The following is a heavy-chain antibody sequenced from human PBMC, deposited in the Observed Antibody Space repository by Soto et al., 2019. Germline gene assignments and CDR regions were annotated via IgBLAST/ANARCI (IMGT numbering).Heavy chain of an antibody. D-gene: IGHD2-21*01. V-gene: IGHV4-39*01. CDR2: IYYSGST. CDR3: AASPSTGQWLVPGLAYCGGDCYSLFDY. Sequence: SETLSLTCTVSGGSISSSSYYWGWIRQPPGKGLEWIGSIYYSGSTYYNPSLKSRVTISVDTSKNQFSLKLSSVTAADTAVYYCAASPSTGQWLVPGLAYCGGDCYSLFDYWGQGTLVTVSS. CDR1: GGSISSSSYY. J-gene: IGHJ4*02.